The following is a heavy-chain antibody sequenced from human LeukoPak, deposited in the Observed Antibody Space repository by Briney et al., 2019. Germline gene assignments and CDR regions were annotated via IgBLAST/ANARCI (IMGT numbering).Heavy chain of an antibody. CDR3: ARAVVWNYASPWFDP. Sequence: SETLSLTCTVSGGSISSYYWSWIRQPPGKGLEWIGYIYYSGSTNYNPSLKSRVTISVDTSKNQFSLKLSSVTAADTAVYYCARAVVWNYASPWFDPWGQGTLVTVSS. J-gene: IGHJ5*02. V-gene: IGHV4-59*01. D-gene: IGHD1-7*01. CDR1: GGSISSYY. CDR2: IYYSGST.